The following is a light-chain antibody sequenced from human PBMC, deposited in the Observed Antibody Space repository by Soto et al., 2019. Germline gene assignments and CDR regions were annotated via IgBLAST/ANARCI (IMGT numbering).Light chain of an antibody. CDR1: RSDIGSYNN. CDR2: GVT. Sequence: QSALTQPASLSGSPGQSITISFSGSRSDIGSYNNVAWYQQHPGKAPRVMIFGVTKRPSGISDRFFGSKSGSTASLTISGLQAEDEADYFCFSYAGSSIWVFGGGTKVTVL. V-gene: IGLV2-23*02. J-gene: IGLJ3*02. CDR3: FSYAGSSIWV.